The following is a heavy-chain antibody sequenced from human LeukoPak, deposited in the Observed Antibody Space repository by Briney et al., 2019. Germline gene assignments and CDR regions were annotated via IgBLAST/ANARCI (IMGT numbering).Heavy chain of an antibody. CDR1: GGSMNNNS. CDR3: ARGTLRLGDLSLRNYFDP. D-gene: IGHD3-16*02. Sequence: PSESPSLTCTLSGGSMNNNSWSWIRQPAGKGLEWVGRIHSSGSTNYNPSLKSRVTMSVDTSKNQFSLKLSSVTAADTALYYCARGTLRLGDLSLRNYFDPWGQRTGVSVSS. J-gene: IGHJ5*02. CDR2: IHSSGST. V-gene: IGHV4-4*07.